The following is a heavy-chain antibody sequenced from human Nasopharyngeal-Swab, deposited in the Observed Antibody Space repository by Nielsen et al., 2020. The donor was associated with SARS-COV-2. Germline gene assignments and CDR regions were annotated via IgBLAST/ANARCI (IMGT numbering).Heavy chain of an antibody. V-gene: IGHV4-59*13. CDR3: ARDPGTLYYYYYMDV. CDR2: IYYSGST. Sequence: PGKGLEWIGYIYYSGSTNYNPSIKSRVNISVDRSKTQFYLKLNSVTAADTAVYFCARDPGTLYYYYYMDVWGKGTTVTVSS. J-gene: IGHJ6*03.